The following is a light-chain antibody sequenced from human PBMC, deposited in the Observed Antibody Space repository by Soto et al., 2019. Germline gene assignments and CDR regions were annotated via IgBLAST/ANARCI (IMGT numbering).Light chain of an antibody. J-gene: IGLJ1*01. CDR1: SGSIASNY. V-gene: IGLV6-57*04. CDR2: EDN. Sequence: NFMLTQPHSVSESPGKTVTISCTRSSGSIASNYVQWYQQRPGSAPTTVIYEDNQRPSGVPDRFSGSIDSSSNSASLTISGLKTEDEADYYCQSYDSSLIASVFGTGTKLTVL. CDR3: QSYDSSLIASV.